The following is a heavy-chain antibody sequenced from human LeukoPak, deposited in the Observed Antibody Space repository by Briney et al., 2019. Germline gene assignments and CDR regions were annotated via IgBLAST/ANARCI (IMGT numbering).Heavy chain of an antibody. CDR1: GFTVSSNY. Sequence: GGSLRLSCAASGFTVSSNYMSWVRQAPGKGLEWVSSISSSSSYIYYADSVKGRFTISRDNAKNSLYLQMNSLRAEDTAVYYCASLPPDCSGGSCHDYWGQGTLVTVSS. D-gene: IGHD2-15*01. V-gene: IGHV3-21*01. CDR2: ISSSSSYI. CDR3: ASLPPDCSGGSCHDY. J-gene: IGHJ4*02.